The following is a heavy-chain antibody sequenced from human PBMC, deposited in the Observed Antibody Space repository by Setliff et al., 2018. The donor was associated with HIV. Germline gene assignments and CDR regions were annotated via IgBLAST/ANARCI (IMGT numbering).Heavy chain of an antibody. CDR1: GFTFSNYG. V-gene: IGHV3-33*01. CDR3: ARYSSSWHTFDY. Sequence: GGSLRLSCAASGFTFSNYGMHWVRQAPGKGLEWVAVIWYDGSNQNYADSVKGRLTISRDNSNNTMYLQMNSLTPEDTAVYYCARYSSSWHTFDYWGQGIPVTVSS. CDR2: IWYDGSNQ. J-gene: IGHJ4*02. D-gene: IGHD6-13*01.